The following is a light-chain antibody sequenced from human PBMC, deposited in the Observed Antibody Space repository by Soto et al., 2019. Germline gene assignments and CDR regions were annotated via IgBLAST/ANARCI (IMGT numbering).Light chain of an antibody. Sequence: SYELTQSPSVSVAPGQTARITCGGNNIGSKSVHWYQQKSGQAPVLVVHDDTGRPSGIPERFSGSNSGNTATLTISRVEAGDEADYYCQXWDARSDHYVLFGGGTKLTVL. CDR2: DDT. V-gene: IGLV3-21*02. CDR3: QXWDARSDHYVL. CDR1: NIGSKS. J-gene: IGLJ2*01.